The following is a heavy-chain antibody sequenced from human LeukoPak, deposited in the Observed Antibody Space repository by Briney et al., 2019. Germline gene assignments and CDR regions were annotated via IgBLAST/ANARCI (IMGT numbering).Heavy chain of an antibody. Sequence: SETLSLTCTVSGGSISSYYWSWIRQPAGKGLEWIGRIYTSGSTNYNPSLKSRVTMSVDTSKNQFSLKLSSVTAADTAVYYCARLYSSSSHYYYYYMDVWGKGTTVTVSS. V-gene: IGHV4-4*07. CDR1: GGSISSYY. CDR3: ARLYSSSSHYYYYYMDV. J-gene: IGHJ6*03. D-gene: IGHD6-6*01. CDR2: IYTSGST.